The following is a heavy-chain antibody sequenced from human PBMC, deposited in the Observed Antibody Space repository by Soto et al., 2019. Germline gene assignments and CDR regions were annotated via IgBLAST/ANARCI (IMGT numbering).Heavy chain of an antibody. CDR1: GGSISSSSYY. J-gene: IGHJ4*02. Sequence: SGTLSLTCTVSGGSISSSSYYWGWIRQPPGKGLEWIGSIYYSGSTYYNPSLKSRVTISVDTSKNQFSLKLSSVTAADTAVYYCAGRVGDYDSSGYFDYWGQGTLVTVS. D-gene: IGHD3-22*01. CDR3: AGRVGDYDSSGYFDY. V-gene: IGHV4-39*01. CDR2: IYYSGST.